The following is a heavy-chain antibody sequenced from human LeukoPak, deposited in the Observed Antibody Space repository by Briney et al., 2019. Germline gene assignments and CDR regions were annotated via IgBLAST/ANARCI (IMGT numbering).Heavy chain of an antibody. D-gene: IGHD3-10*01. CDR1: GYTFTSYY. V-gene: IGHV1-46*01. J-gene: IGHJ4*02. Sequence: ASVKVSCKASGYTFTSYYMHWVRQAPGQGPEWMGIINPSGGSTSYAQKFQGRVTMTRDTSTSTVYMELSSLRSEDTAVYYCARDRGPDPLLIYGSGSYLARFPDYWGQGTLVTVSS. CDR3: ARDRGPDPLLIYGSGSYLARFPDY. CDR2: INPSGGST.